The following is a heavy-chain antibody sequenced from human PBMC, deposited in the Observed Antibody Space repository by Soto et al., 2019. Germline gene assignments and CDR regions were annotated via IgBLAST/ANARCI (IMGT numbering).Heavy chain of an antibody. CDR1: GGTFSSYA. V-gene: IGHV1-69*06. Sequence: QVQLVQSGAEVKKPGSSVKVSCKASGGTFSSYAISWVRQAPGQGLEWMGGIIPICGTANYAQKFQGRVTITADKSTSTAYVELSSLRSEVTAVYYCESPTSEWLPPARDYYCGMDVWGQGTTVTVSS. J-gene: IGHJ6*02. D-gene: IGHD3-3*01. CDR2: IIPICGTA. CDR3: ESPTSEWLPPARDYYCGMDV.